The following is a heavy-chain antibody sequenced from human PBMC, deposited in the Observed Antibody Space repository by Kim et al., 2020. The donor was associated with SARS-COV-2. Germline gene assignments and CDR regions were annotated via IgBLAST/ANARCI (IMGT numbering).Heavy chain of an antibody. J-gene: IGHJ1*01. Sequence: SVKVSCKASGGTFSSYAISWVRQAPGQGLEWMGGIIPIFGTANYAQKFQGRVTITADESTSTAYMELSSLRSEDTAVYYCAREPRSWLRGAAAGIEYFQHWGQGTLVTVSS. D-gene: IGHD6-13*01. CDR3: AREPRSWLRGAAAGIEYFQH. CDR2: IIPIFGTA. V-gene: IGHV1-69*13. CDR1: GGTFSSYA.